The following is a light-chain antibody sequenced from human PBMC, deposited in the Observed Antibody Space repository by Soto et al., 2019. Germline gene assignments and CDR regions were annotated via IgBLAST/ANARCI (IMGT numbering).Light chain of an antibody. V-gene: IGLV2-23*01. CDR2: EGS. CDR3: CSYAGSSTYV. CDR1: NSDVGNYNL. J-gene: IGLJ1*01. Sequence: QSALAQPASVSGSPGQSITIPCTGSNSDVGNYNLVSWYQQHPGEAPKLMIYEGSKRPSGVSNRFSGSKSGNTASLTISGLQAEDEADYFCCSYAGSSTYVFGNGTKVTVL.